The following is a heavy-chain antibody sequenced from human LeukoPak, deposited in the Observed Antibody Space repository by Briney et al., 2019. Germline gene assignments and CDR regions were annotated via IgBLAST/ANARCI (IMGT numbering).Heavy chain of an antibody. V-gene: IGHV4-59*01. D-gene: IGHD5-18*01. CDR2: IYYSGST. CDR1: GFTFSNYC. Sequence: GSLRLSCAASGFTFSNYCMSWIRQPPGKGLEWIGYIYYSGSTNYNPSLKSRVTMSVDTSKNQFSLKLSSVTAADTAVYYCARVVTAMVPFYYYYYMDVWGKGTTVTISS. J-gene: IGHJ6*03. CDR3: ARVVTAMVPFYYYYYMDV.